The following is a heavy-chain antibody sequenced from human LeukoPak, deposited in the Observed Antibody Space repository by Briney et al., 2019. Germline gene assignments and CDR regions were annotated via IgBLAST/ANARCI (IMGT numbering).Heavy chain of an antibody. CDR1: GFTFDDYA. V-gene: IGHV3-9*01. Sequence: PGRSMRLSCAAYGFTFDDYAMHWVRHAQGKGMEWESGISWNSCNICYAYSVKGPFTISRDNAKNSLYLQMNSLRAEDTALYYCAKDKMVRGIPYYIFDYWGQGTLVTVSS. D-gene: IGHD3-10*01. CDR2: ISWNSCNI. CDR3: AKDKMVRGIPYYIFDY. J-gene: IGHJ4*02.